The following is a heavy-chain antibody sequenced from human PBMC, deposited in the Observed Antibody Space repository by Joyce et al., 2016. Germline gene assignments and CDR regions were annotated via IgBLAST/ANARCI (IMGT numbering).Heavy chain of an antibody. D-gene: IGHD2-2*01. CDR3: TTPSRAN. CDR2: INSDDSRI. J-gene: IGHJ4*02. Sequence: EVQLVESGGGLVQPGGSLRLSCAASGIIFSNKEMNWVRQAPGKGLEWVSSINSDDSRIHYADSVRGRFTISRDNARNSLYLEMNSLRVEDTAIYYCTTPSRANWGQGSLVTVSS. CDR1: GIIFSNKE. V-gene: IGHV3-48*03.